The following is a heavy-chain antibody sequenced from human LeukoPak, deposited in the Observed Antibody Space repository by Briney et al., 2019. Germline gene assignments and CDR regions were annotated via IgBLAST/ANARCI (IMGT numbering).Heavy chain of an antibody. J-gene: IGHJ4*02. CDR3: ARDCRSSTSCYDY. CDR1: GFTFSTYW. Sequence: GGSLRLSCAASGFTFSTYWMRWVRQTPGKGLVWVSRIKSNGSIRRYADPVKGRFTISRDNAKNTLYLQMNSLRAEDTAVYYCARDCRSSTSCYDYWGQGTLVTVSS. D-gene: IGHD2-2*01. V-gene: IGHV3-74*01. CDR2: IKSNGSIR.